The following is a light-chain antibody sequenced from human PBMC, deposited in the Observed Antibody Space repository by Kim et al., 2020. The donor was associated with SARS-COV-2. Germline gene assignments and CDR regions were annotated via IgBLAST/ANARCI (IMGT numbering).Light chain of an antibody. V-gene: IGLV2-23*02. Sequence: QSALTQPASVSGSPGQSITISCTGTSSDVGSYNLVSWYQQHPGKAPKLMIYEVSKRPSGVSNRFSGSKSGNTASLTISGLQAEDEADYYCCSYAGCSTWVVFGGGTQLTVL. CDR2: EVS. CDR3: CSYAGCSTWVV. J-gene: IGLJ2*01. CDR1: SSDVGSYNL.